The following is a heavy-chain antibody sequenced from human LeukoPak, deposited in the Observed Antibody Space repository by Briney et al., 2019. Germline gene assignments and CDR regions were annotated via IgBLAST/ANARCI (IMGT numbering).Heavy chain of an antibody. CDR3: ARAFYQLNYFDY. CDR2: IYDSGST. J-gene: IGHJ4*02. Sequence: PSETLSLTCTVSGGSISSYYWSWIRQPPGKGLEWIGFIYDSGSTNYNPSLKSRVTISVDTSKNQFSLKLSSVTAADTAVYYCARAFYQLNYFDYWGQGTLVTVSS. V-gene: IGHV4-59*12. D-gene: IGHD2-2*01. CDR1: GGSISSYY.